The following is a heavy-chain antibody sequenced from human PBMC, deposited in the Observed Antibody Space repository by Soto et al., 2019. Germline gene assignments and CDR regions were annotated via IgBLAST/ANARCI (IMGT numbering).Heavy chain of an antibody. Sequence: PGGSLRLSCAASGFTFSNAWMNWVRQAPGKGLEWVGRIKSKTDGGTTDYAAPVKGRFTISRDDSKNTLYLQMNSLKTGDTAVYYCTTSILLWSGEPAIPYWGQGTLVTV. CDR3: TTSILLWSGEPAIPY. J-gene: IGHJ4*02. CDR1: GFTFSNAW. D-gene: IGHD3-10*01. V-gene: IGHV3-15*07. CDR2: IKSKTDGGTT.